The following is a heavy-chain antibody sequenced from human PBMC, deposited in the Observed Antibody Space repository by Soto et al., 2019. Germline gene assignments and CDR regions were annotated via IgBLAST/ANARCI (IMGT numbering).Heavy chain of an antibody. CDR3: VKGNDVGGQELEH. V-gene: IGHV3-30*18. CDR1: GFTFSNFG. D-gene: IGHD1-26*01. Sequence: PGGSLRLSCAASGFTFSNFGMHWLRQAPGKGLEWVAAISADGSDKYFSGSVKGRFTISRDNSKNTLFLQMNSLRLEDTAVYYCVKGNDVGGQELEHCGQGPLATVPS. J-gene: IGHJ4*02. CDR2: ISADGSDK.